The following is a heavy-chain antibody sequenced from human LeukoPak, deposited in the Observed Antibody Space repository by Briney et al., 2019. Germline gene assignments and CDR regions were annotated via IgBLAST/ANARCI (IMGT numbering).Heavy chain of an antibody. CDR1: GFTFSSYA. J-gene: IGHJ4*02. V-gene: IGHV3-23*01. D-gene: IGHD3-9*01. CDR2: ISGSGGST. Sequence: PGGSLRLSCAASGFTFSSYAMSWVRQAPGKGLEWVSAISGSGGSTYYADSVKGRFTISRDNSKNTLYLQMNGLRAEDTAVYYCAKDQRALDWLINSGTNDYWGQGTLVTVSS. CDR3: AKDQRALDWLINSGTNDY.